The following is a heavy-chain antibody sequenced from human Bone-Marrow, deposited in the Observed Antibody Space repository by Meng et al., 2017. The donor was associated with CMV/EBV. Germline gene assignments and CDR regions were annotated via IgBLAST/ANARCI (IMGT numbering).Heavy chain of an antibody. Sequence: GGSLRLSCAASGFTFSNFTMNWVRQAPGKGPEWVSSIDKSSTYIYYADSLKGRFTISRDNARNSLYLQVNSLRAEDTALYYCTRGSYGNYGDWGQGTLVTVSS. D-gene: IGHD4-17*01. CDR3: TRGSYGNYGD. J-gene: IGHJ4*02. V-gene: IGHV3-21*01. CDR1: GFTFSNFT. CDR2: IDKSSTYI.